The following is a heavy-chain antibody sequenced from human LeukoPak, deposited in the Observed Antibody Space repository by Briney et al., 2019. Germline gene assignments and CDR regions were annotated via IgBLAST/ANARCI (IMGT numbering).Heavy chain of an antibody. J-gene: IGHJ4*02. D-gene: IGHD2-2*01. V-gene: IGHV3-48*03. CDR3: ARDPSSYSPWGFDF. Sequence: GGSLRLSCAASGFTFSSYEMNWVRQAPGKGLEWISYISDTSTTIYYADSLKGRFTISRDNAKNSLYLQLSSLTVDDTAVYYCARDPSSYSPWGFDFWGQGTLVTVSS. CDR1: GFTFSSYE. CDR2: ISDTSTTI.